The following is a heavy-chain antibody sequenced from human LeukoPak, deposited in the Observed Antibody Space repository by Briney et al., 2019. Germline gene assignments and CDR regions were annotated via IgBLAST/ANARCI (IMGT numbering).Heavy chain of an antibody. CDR3: ATDLEGSGSSGRYYYYGMDV. Sequence: ASVKVSCKVSGYTLTELSMHWVRQAPGKRLEWMGGFDPEDCETIYAQKFQGRVTMTEDTSTDTAYMELSSLRSEDTAVYYCATDLEGSGSSGRYYYYGMDVWGKGTTVTVSS. D-gene: IGHD3-10*01. CDR2: FDPEDCET. V-gene: IGHV1-24*01. J-gene: IGHJ6*04. CDR1: GYTLTELS.